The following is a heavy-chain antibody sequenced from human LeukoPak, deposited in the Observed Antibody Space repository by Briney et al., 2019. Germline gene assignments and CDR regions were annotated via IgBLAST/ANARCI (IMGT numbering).Heavy chain of an antibody. V-gene: IGHV4-39*07. Sequence: SETLSLTCTVSGGSISSSRDYWGWIRQPPGKGLEWIGSIYYSGSTYYNPSLKSRVTISVDTSKNQFSLKLSSVTAADTAVYYCARRAGYYFDYWGQGTLVTVSS. CDR2: IYYSGST. D-gene: IGHD6-13*01. CDR3: ARRAGYYFDY. J-gene: IGHJ4*02. CDR1: GGSISSSRDY.